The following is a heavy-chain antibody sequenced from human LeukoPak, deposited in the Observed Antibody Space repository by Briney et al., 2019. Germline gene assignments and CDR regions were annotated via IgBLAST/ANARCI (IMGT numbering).Heavy chain of an antibody. J-gene: IGHJ4*02. V-gene: IGHV4-39*01. D-gene: IGHD2-2*03. Sequence: SETLSLTCTVSGSYISSSSYSWGWIRQPPGKGLEWIGNIYYTGTTYSNPSLKSRVTISVDTSKNQFSLKLSSVTAADTAVYYCARLDPRGPDGYWGQGTLVTVSS. CDR2: IYYTGTT. CDR1: GSYISSSSYS. CDR3: ARLDPRGPDGY.